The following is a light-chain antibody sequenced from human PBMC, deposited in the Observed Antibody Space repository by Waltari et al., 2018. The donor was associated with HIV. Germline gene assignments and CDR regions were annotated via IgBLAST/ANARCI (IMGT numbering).Light chain of an antibody. CDR1: ENIYTY. CDR3: QHSYNTVVFT. CDR2: GAS. Sequence: DIHLTQFPSSLSASVGDRVNITCRASENIYTYLHWYQEKPGKAPKILIHGASKLQTGVPPRFSGGGYGTAFTLTIDNLRPEDFATYFCQHSYNTVVFTFGQGT. V-gene: IGKV1-39*01. J-gene: IGKJ2*01.